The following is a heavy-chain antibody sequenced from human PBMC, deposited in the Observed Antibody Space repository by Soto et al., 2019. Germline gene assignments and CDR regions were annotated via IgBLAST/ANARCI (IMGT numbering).Heavy chain of an antibody. Sequence: TSETLSLTCAVYGGSFSGYYWSWIRQPPGKGLEWIGEINHSGSTNYNPSLKSRVTISVDTSKNQFSLKLSSVTAADTAVYYCARLYCSSTSCYFNFDYWGQGTLVTVSS. CDR1: GGSFSGYY. D-gene: IGHD2-2*01. V-gene: IGHV4-34*01. J-gene: IGHJ4*02. CDR3: ARLYCSSTSCYFNFDY. CDR2: INHSGST.